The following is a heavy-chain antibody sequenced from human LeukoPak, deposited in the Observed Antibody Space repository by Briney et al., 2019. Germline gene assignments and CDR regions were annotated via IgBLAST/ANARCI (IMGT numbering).Heavy chain of an antibody. J-gene: IGHJ4*02. CDR1: GGSISSGDYY. Sequence: ASETLSLTCTVSGGSISSGDYYWSWIRQPPGKGLEWIGEINHSGSTNYNPSLKSRVTISVDTSKNQFSLKLSSVTAADTAVYYCARIAVAAAGHGAYFDYWGQGTLVTVSS. CDR2: INHSGST. D-gene: IGHD6-13*01. V-gene: IGHV4-39*07. CDR3: ARIAVAAAGHGAYFDY.